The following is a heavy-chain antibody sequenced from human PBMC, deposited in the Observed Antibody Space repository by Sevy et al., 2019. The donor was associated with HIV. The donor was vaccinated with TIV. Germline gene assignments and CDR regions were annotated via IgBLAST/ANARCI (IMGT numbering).Heavy chain of an antibody. D-gene: IGHD3-10*01. CDR3: AKDGGYGSGSYYRGLYYYYRMDV. J-gene: IGHJ6*02. V-gene: IGHV3-23*01. CDR2: ISGSGGST. Sequence: GGSLRLSCAASGFTFSSYAMSWVRQAPGKGLEWVSTISGSGGSTYYADSVKGRFTISRDNSKNTLYLQMNSLRAEDTAVYYCAKDGGYGSGSYYRGLYYYYRMDVWGQGTPVTVSS. CDR1: GFTFSSYA.